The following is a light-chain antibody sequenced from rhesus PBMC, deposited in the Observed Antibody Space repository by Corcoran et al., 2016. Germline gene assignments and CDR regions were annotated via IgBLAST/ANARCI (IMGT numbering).Light chain of an antibody. V-gene: IGKV1-66*01. CDR3: QQYTSSPLT. CDR1: QDSNNY. Sequence: DIQMTQSPSSLSASVGDTVTITCWASQDSNNYSSWYQQKQGKAPKPLFYFAASLETGVPSRFSGIESGTDYTLTLSNLHPEDIATYYCQQYTSSPLTFGGVTKVGI. CDR2: FAA. J-gene: IGKJ4*01.